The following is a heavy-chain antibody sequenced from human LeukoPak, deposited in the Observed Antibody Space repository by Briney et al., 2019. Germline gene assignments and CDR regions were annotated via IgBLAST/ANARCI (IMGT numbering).Heavy chain of an antibody. J-gene: IGHJ4*02. Sequence: PGGSLRLSCAASGFTFSSYGMHWVRQAPSKGLEWMAVISYDGSNKYYADSVKGRFTISRDNSKNTLYLQMNSLRAEDTAVYYCARGIADIVATIGEYYFDYWGQGTLVTVSS. V-gene: IGHV3-30*03. D-gene: IGHD5-12*01. CDR2: ISYDGSNK. CDR3: ARGIADIVATIGEYYFDY. CDR1: GFTFSSYG.